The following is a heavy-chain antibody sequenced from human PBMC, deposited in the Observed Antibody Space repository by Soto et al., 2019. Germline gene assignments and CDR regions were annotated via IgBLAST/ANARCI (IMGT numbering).Heavy chain of an antibody. CDR3: ARDRGDRLIYYYYGMDV. CDR1: GFTFSSYS. Sequence: GGSLRLSCAASGFTFSSYSMNWVRQAPGKGLEWVSYISSSSSTIYYADSVKGRFTISRDNAKNSLYLQMNSLRDEDTAVYYCARDRGDRLIYYYYGMDVWGQGTTVTVSS. CDR2: ISSSSSTI. J-gene: IGHJ6*02. V-gene: IGHV3-48*02. D-gene: IGHD3-10*01.